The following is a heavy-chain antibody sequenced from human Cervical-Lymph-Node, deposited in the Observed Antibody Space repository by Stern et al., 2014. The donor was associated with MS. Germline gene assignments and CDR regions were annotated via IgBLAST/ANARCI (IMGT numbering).Heavy chain of an antibody. CDR1: GGTFNVYA. V-gene: IGHV1-69*01. CDR2: IIPIIGIA. J-gene: IGHJ6*02. Sequence: VQLVESGAEVKKPGSSVKVSCHTSGGTFNVYAINWLRQAPGQGLEWMGGIIPIIGIANYAQKFQGRVTITADESTRTSSMQLSSLTSNDTAVYYCARDGRHTNNYGLDVWGQGTTVTVSS. CDR3: ARDGRHTNNYGLDV.